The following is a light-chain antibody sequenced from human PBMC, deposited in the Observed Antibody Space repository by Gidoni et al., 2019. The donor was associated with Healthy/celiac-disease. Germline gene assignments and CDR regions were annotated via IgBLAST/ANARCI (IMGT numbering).Light chain of an antibody. CDR1: QSVSSSY. J-gene: IGKJ2*01. CDR3: QQYGF. Sequence: EIVLTQSPGTLSLSPGERATLSCRASQSVSSSYLAWYQQKPGQAPRLLIYGASSRATGIPDRFSGSESGTDFTLTISRLEPEDFAVYYCQQYGFFGQGTKLEIK. CDR2: GAS. V-gene: IGKV3-20*01.